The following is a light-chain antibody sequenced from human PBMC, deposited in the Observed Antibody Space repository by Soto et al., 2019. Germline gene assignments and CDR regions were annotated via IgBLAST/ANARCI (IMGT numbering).Light chain of an antibody. CDR2: GNS. Sequence: QLVLTQPPSVSGAPGQRVTISCTGSSSNIGTDYDVHWYQQLPGTAPKLLIYGNSNRPSGVPDRFSGSKSGTSASLAITGLQAEDEADYYCQSYDSSLSGSVFGGGTKLTVL. V-gene: IGLV1-40*01. CDR1: SSNIGTDYD. J-gene: IGLJ3*02. CDR3: QSYDSSLSGSV.